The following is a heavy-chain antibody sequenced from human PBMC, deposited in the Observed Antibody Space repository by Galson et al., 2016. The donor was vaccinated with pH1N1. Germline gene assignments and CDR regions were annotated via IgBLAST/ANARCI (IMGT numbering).Heavy chain of an antibody. CDR1: GGTFGSYG. J-gene: IGHJ2*01. CDR3: AREDYYDTDLSDWYFDL. V-gene: IGHV1-69*13. D-gene: IGHD3-22*01. Sequence: SVKVSCKASGGTFGSYGINWVRQAPGQGLEWMGGIIPIFNTVKYAQNFQGRVTITADESTTTAYMELSSLRSEATAMYYCAREDYYDTDLSDWYFDLWGRGTLLTVSS. CDR2: IIPIFNTV.